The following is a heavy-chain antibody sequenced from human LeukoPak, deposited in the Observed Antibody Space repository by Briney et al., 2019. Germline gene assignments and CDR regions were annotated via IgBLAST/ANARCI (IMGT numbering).Heavy chain of an antibody. V-gene: IGHV3-23*01. J-gene: IGHJ4*02. Sequence: GGSLRLSCAASGLTFDNYAMSWVRQAPGKGLEWVSTISAGGDTTYYADSVKGRFTISRDNSKNTLYLQMNSLRAEDTAVYFCASWAGGFRELIIHVFDYWGQGTLVTVS. CDR1: GLTFDNYA. CDR3: ASWAGGFRELIIHVFDY. D-gene: IGHD3-10*01. CDR2: ISAGGDTT.